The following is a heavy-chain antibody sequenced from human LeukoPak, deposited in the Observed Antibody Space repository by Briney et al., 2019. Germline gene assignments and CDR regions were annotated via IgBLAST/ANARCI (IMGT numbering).Heavy chain of an antibody. J-gene: IGHJ4*02. Sequence: SETLSLTCAVYIDSFSNYHWSWIRQPPGKGLEWIGEINHSGTTNYNPSLKSRVTISADTSKNQFSLKLTSVTAADTAVYYCASITVAGTMDWGQGTLVTVSS. D-gene: IGHD6-19*01. V-gene: IGHV4-34*01. CDR2: INHSGTT. CDR1: IDSFSNYH. CDR3: ASITVAGTMD.